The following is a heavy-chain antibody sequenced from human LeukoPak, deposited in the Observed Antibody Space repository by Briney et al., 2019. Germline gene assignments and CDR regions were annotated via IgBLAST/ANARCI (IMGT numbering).Heavy chain of an antibody. V-gene: IGHV4-59*08. CDR2: IYYSGST. CDR1: GGSISSYY. Sequence: WETLSLTCTVSGGSISSYYLSWIRQPPGKGLEWIGYIYYSGSTNYNPSLKSRVTISVDTSKNQFSLKLSSVTAADTAVYYCARFVVVPAAMGYYFDYWGQGTLVTVSS. D-gene: IGHD2-2*01. CDR3: ARFVVVPAAMGYYFDY. J-gene: IGHJ4*02.